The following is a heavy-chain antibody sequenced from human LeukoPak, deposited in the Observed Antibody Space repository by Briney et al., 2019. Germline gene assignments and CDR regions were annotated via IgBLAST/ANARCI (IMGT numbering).Heavy chain of an antibody. CDR2: IYHSGST. V-gene: IGHV4-30-2*01. CDR1: GGSISSGGYY. D-gene: IGHD3-22*01. J-gene: IGHJ5*02. Sequence: SQTLSLTCTVSGGSISSGGYYWSWIRQPPGNGLEWIGYIYHSGSTYYNPSLKSRVTISIDTSKNQFSLKLSSVTAADTAVYYCARGDQNGYYRFDPWGQGTLVTVSS. CDR3: ARGDQNGYYRFDP.